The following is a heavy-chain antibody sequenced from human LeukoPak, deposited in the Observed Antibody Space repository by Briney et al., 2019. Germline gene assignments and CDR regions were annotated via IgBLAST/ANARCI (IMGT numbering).Heavy chain of an antibody. CDR1: GFTFTTYG. CDR2: IGGSGTRT. V-gene: IGHV3-23*01. CDR3: AKAPVTSCRGAYCYPFDY. J-gene: IGHJ4*02. D-gene: IGHD2-21*01. Sequence: GGTLRLSCSASGFTFTTYGMNWVRQAPGKGLEWVSGIGGSGTRTYYADSVKGRFTISWDNAKKSLYLQMNSLRAEDAAVYYCAKAPVTSCRGAYCYPFDYWGQGTLVTVSS.